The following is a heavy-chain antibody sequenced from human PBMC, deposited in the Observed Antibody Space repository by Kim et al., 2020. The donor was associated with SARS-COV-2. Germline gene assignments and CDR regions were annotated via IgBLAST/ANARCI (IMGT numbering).Heavy chain of an antibody. V-gene: IGHV3-48*02. CDR3: ARNPDYYGSGRDAFDI. CDR2: ISSSSSTI. D-gene: IGHD3-10*01. CDR1: GFTFSSYS. Sequence: GGSLRLSCAASGFTFSSYSMNWVRQAPGKGLEWVSYISSSSSTIYYADSVKGRFTISRDNAKNLLYLQMNSLRHEDTAVYYCARNPDYYGSGRDAFDIWG. J-gene: IGHJ3*02.